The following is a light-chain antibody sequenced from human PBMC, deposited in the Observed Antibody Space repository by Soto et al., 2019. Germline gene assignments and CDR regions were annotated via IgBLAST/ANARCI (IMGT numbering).Light chain of an antibody. V-gene: IGKV4-1*01. CDR1: QSVLYSSINKNY. J-gene: IGKJ4*01. CDR2: WAS. Sequence: DIVMTQSPDSLAVSLGERATINCKSSQSVLYSSINKNYLAWYQQKPGQPPKLLIYWASTRESGVPDRFSGSGSGTDVTLTISSLQAEDVAVYYGQQDYSTPLTFGGGTKVEIK. CDR3: QQDYSTPLT.